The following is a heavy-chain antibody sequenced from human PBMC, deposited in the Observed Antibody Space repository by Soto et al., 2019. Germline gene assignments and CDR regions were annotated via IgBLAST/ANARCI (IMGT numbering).Heavy chain of an antibody. J-gene: IGHJ4*02. CDR2: ISGTGTDT. Sequence: EVQLLESGGALVQPGGGSLRLSCAASGFTFRSYGMSWVRQAPGKGLEWVSAISGTGTDTYYADSVKGRFTISRDNSKNTLYLQMNSLRAEDTAIYYCAKDYNWNDQGFDYWGQGTLVTVSS. CDR1: GFTFRSYG. D-gene: IGHD1-1*01. CDR3: AKDYNWNDQGFDY. V-gene: IGHV3-23*01.